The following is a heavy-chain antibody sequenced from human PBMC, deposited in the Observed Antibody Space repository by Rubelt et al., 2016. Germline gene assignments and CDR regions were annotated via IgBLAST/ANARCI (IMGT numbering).Heavy chain of an antibody. Sequence: EVQLVESGGGFVQTGGSLRLSCVASGLTFSNYVVNWVRQAPGKGLEWVPAISQSGSNPYYADSVKARFTISRDNSKNTHYLQMNRLRGEGTAVYYRTRNSSATNYYYGMDVWGQGTAVTVSS. V-gene: IGHV3-23*04. CDR1: GLTFSNYV. CDR3: TRNSSATNYYYGMDV. CDR2: ISQSGSNP. J-gene: IGHJ6*02. D-gene: IGHD1-14*01.